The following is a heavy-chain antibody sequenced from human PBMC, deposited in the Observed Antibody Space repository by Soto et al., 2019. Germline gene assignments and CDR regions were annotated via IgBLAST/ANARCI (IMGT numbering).Heavy chain of an antibody. CDR3: AKDNLIDYYDSSGYSNFDY. V-gene: IGHV3-23*01. CDR1: GFTFSSYA. J-gene: IGHJ4*02. Sequence: GGSLRLSCAASGFTFSSYAMSWVRRAPGKGLEWVSAISGSGGSTYYADSVKGRFTISRDNSKNTLYLQMNSLRAEDTAVYYCAKDNLIDYYDSSGYSNFDYWGQGTLVTVSS. CDR2: ISGSGGST. D-gene: IGHD3-22*01.